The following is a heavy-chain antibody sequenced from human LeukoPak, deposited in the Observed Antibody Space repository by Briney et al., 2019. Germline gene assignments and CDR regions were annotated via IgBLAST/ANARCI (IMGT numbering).Heavy chain of an antibody. V-gene: IGHV4-34*01. CDR1: GGSFSGYY. CDR2: INHSGST. CDR3: ARGRQPDYYDSSGYPNPFDY. J-gene: IGHJ4*02. D-gene: IGHD3-22*01. Sequence: SETLPLTCAVYGGSFSGYYWSWIRQPSGKGLEWIGEINHSGSTNYNPSLKSRVTISVDTSKNQFSLKLSSVTAADTAVYYCARGRQPDYYDSSGYPNPFDYWGQGTLVTVSS.